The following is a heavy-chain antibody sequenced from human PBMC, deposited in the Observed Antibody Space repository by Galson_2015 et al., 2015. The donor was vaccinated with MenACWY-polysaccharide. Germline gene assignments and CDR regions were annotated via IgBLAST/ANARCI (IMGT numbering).Heavy chain of an antibody. CDR3: SSGTWESCLGF. J-gene: IGHJ4*02. CDR1: GFTFGSYR. D-gene: IGHD3-16*01. Sequence: LRLPCGASGFTFGSYRMFCVGQARGTGLGWVSCISSSSSSRYYADSVKGRFTISRDNATNSLYLQMNSLRDEDTAVGYCSSGTWESCLGFWGQGTLVTVSS. V-gene: IGHV3-48*02. CDR2: ISSSSSSR.